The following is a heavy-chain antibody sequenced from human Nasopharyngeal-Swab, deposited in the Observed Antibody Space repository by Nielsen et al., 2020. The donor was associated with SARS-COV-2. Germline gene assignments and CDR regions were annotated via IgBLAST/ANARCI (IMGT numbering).Heavy chain of an antibody. Sequence: GESLKISCKGSGYSFTNYWIGWVRQMPGKGLEWMGIIYPGDSDTRYSPSFQGQVTISADKSISTAYLQWNSLKASDTAMYYCARLDEYSSSGFDYWGQGTLVTVSS. J-gene: IGHJ4*02. V-gene: IGHV5-51*01. CDR2: IYPGDSDT. D-gene: IGHD6-6*01. CDR1: GYSFTNYW. CDR3: ARLDEYSSSGFDY.